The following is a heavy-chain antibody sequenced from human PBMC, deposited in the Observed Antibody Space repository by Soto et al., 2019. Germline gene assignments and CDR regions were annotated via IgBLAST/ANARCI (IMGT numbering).Heavy chain of an antibody. CDR2: MKYIGKT. CDR3: ARVGDGIEVSGRIQYFDR. Sequence: WETLSLTCSVSVGSISTYFGSWIRRPPGNGPHWRGYMKYIGKTNDKPALKNRATIAIDTSKKQFSLTLRSVPATDTAVYYCARVGDGIEVSGRIQYFDRWGKGPLVIV. V-gene: IGHV4-59*01. D-gene: IGHD3-10*01. J-gene: IGHJ4*02. CDR1: VGSISTYF.